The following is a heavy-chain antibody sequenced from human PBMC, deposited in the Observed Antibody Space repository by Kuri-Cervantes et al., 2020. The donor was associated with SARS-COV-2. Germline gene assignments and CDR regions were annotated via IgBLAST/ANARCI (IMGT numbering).Heavy chain of an antibody. J-gene: IGHJ4*02. D-gene: IGHD4-23*01. CDR2: FYYNGNT. CDR3: ARELMPYGGNSIDS. Sequence: SETLSLTCSVSGGSFTSSRYYYSWIRQSPEKGLEWIGSFYYNGNTFYKPSLRSRVSISADTSKNQISLTLDSVSAADTAVYYCARELMPYGGNSIDSWGQGTLVTVSS. CDR1: GGSFTSSRYY. V-gene: IGHV4-39*07.